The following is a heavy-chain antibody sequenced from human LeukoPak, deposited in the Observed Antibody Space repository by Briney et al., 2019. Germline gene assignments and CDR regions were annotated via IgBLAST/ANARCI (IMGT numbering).Heavy chain of an antibody. CDR1: GVTFSNAW. CDR3: TTFLTYYFGSGSRNFDY. J-gene: IGHJ4*02. Sequence: PGGSLRLSCAASGVTFSNAWMSWVRQAPGKGLEWVGRIKSKTDGGTTDYAATVKGRFTISRDDSKNTLYLQMNSLKTEDTAVYYCTTFLTYYFGSGSRNFDYWGQGTLVTVSS. V-gene: IGHV3-15*01. D-gene: IGHD3-10*01. CDR2: IKSKTDGGTT.